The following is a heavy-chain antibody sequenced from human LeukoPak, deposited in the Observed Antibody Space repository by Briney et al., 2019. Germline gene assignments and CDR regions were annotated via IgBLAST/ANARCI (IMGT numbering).Heavy chain of an antibody. V-gene: IGHV4-31*03. D-gene: IGHD5-12*01. CDR2: IYYSGST. Sequence: TLSLTCTVSGGSISSGGYYWSWIRQHPGKGLEWIGYIYYSGSTYYNPSLKSRVTISVDTSKNQSSLKLSSVTAADTAVYYCARDRLHSGYGFDYWGQGTLVTVSS. CDR1: GGSISSGGYY. CDR3: ARDRLHSGYGFDY. J-gene: IGHJ4*02.